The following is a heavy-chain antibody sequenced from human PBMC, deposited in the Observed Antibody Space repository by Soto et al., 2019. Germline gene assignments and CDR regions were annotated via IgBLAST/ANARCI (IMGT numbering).Heavy chain of an antibody. V-gene: IGHV1-69*13. Sequence: SVKVSCKASGGTFSSYAISWVRQAPGQGLEWMGGIIPIFGTANYAQKFQGRVTITADVSTSTAYMELSSLRSEDTAVYYCAGSGRGYSYGYLLDFDYWGQGTLVTVSS. D-gene: IGHD5-18*01. CDR2: IIPIFGTA. CDR3: AGSGRGYSYGYLLDFDY. J-gene: IGHJ4*02. CDR1: GGTFSSYA.